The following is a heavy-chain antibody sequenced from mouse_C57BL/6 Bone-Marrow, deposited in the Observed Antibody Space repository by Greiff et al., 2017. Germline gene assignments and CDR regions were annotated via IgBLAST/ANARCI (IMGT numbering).Heavy chain of an antibody. CDR2: IDPSDSYT. J-gene: IGHJ4*01. CDR3: ARGGGYAMDY. V-gene: IGHV1-69*01. CDR1: GYTFTSYW. Sequence: QVQLQQPGAELVMPGASVKLSCKASGYTFTSYWMHWVKQRPGQGLEWIGEIDPSDSYTNYTQKFKGQSTFTVDKSSSAAYMQLSSLTSEDSAVYYCARGGGYAMDYWGQGTSVTVSS.